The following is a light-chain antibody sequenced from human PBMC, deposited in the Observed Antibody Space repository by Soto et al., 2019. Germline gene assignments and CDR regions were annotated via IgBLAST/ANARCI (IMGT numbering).Light chain of an antibody. Sequence: QSALTQPPSASGSPGQSVTISCTGTSSDVGASNYVSWYQQHPGKAPKLMISEVNKRPSGVPDRFSGSKSGNTASLTVSGLQAEDEADYYCSSSAGTKNMVFGGGTKVTVI. CDR3: SSSAGTKNMV. CDR1: SSDVGASNY. J-gene: IGLJ2*01. V-gene: IGLV2-8*01. CDR2: EVN.